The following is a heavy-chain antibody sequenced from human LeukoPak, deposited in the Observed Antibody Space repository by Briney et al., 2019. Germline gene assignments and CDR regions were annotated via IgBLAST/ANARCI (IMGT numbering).Heavy chain of an antibody. J-gene: IGHJ4*02. V-gene: IGHV3-23*01. CDR3: ARAYYYDSSGYRYFDY. D-gene: IGHD3-22*01. CDR2: ISGSGGST. CDR1: GFTFSLYA. Sequence: GGSLRLSCAASGFTFSLYAMSWVRQAPGKGLEWVSTISGSGGSTFYADSVKGRFTISRDNSKNTLYLQMNSLRAEDTAVYYCARAYYYDSSGYRYFDYWGQGALVTVSS.